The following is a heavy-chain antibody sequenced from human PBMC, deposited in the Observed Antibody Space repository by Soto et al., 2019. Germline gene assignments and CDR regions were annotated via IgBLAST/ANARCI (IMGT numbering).Heavy chain of an antibody. V-gene: IGHV3-33*01. D-gene: IGHD1-26*01. CDR2: IWYDRNNK. J-gene: IGHJ5*02. Sequence: PLKGLEWVAAIWYDRNNKYYADSVKGRFTISRDNSKNMVYLQMNSLRVEDTAVYYCARRAEGSWYWIDPWGQGTLVTVS. CDR3: ARRAEGSWYWIDP.